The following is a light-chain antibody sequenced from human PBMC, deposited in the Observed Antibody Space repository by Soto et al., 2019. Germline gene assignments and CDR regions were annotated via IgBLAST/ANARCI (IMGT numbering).Light chain of an antibody. Sequence: QSALTQSPSVSGAPGQRVSISCTGTSSNIGAGFDVHWYQQLPATAPKLLLYGNNNRPSGVPDRFSGSKPGTSASLAITGLLAEDEADYYCQSSDPSRSGGSVSGTGTELTVL. CDR1: SSNIGAGFD. CDR3: QSSDPSRSGGSV. V-gene: IGLV1-40*01. CDR2: GNN. J-gene: IGLJ1*01.